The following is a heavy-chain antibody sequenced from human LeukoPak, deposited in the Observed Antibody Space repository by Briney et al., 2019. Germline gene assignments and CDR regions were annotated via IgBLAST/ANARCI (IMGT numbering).Heavy chain of an antibody. J-gene: IGHJ3*02. D-gene: IGHD3-22*01. Sequence: SVKVSCKASGGTFSSYAISWVRQAPGQGLEWMGGIIPIFGTANYAQKFQCRVTITADESTSTAYMELSSLRSEDTAVYYCARAGYYYDSKAFDIWGQGTMVTVSS. V-gene: IGHV1-69*13. CDR3: ARAGYYYDSKAFDI. CDR2: IIPIFGTA. CDR1: GGTFSSYA.